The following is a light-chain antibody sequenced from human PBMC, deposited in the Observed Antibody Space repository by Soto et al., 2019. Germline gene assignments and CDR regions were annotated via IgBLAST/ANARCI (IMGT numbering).Light chain of an antibody. J-gene: IGLJ1*01. V-gene: IGLV1-40*01. CDR2: GNG. CDR1: SSNIGAGYE. CDR3: QSYDSTLSARYV. Sequence: QSALTQPPSVSGAPGQRVTVSCTGTSSNIGAGYEVHWYHQLPGTAPKLLVSGNGNRPSGVPDRFSASTSGTSASLAITGLQAEDEGDYYCQSYDSTLSARYVFGTGTKVTVL.